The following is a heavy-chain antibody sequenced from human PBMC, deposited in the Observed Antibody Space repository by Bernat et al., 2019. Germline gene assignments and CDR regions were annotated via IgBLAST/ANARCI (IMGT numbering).Heavy chain of an antibody. V-gene: IGHV4-31*03. CDR3: ARVKGFWSGYYYYAFDI. CDR1: GGSISSGGYY. CDR2: TYYSGST. J-gene: IGHJ3*02. Sequence: QVQLQESGPGLVKPSQTLSLTCTVSGGSISSGGYYWSWIRQHPGKGLEWIGYTYYSGSTYYNPSLKSRVTISVDTSKNQFSLKLSSVTAADTAVYYCARVKGFWSGYYYYAFDIWGQGTMVTVSS. D-gene: IGHD3-3*01.